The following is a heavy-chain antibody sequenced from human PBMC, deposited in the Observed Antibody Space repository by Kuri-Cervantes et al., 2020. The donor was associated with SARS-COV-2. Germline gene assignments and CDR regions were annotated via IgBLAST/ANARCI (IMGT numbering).Heavy chain of an antibody. CDR2: ISYDGSNK. V-gene: IGHV3-30-3*01. D-gene: IGHD1-26*01. Sequence: GGSLRLSCAASGFTFSSYAMHWVRQAPGKGLEWVAVISYDGSNKYYADSVKGRFTISRDNSKNTLYLQMNSLRAEDTAVYYCAKDDYSGSYNFDYWGQGTLVTVSS. CDR1: GFTFSSYA. CDR3: AKDDYSGSYNFDY. J-gene: IGHJ4*02.